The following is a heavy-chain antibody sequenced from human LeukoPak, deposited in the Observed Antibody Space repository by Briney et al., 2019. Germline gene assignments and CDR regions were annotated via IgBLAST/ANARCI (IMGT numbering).Heavy chain of an antibody. CDR2: INPDGSTT. V-gene: IGHV3-74*01. CDR1: GFSFSGYW. J-gene: IGHJ3*02. D-gene: IGHD4-17*01. Sequence: PAGSLRLSCAAAGFSFSGYWMHWVRQVPGKGLVWVSRINPDGSTTSYADSVRGRFTVSRDNAENTLYLQMDSLRAEDTAVYHCVSHVYGVSPFDIWGQGTMVTVSS. CDR3: VSHVYGVSPFDI.